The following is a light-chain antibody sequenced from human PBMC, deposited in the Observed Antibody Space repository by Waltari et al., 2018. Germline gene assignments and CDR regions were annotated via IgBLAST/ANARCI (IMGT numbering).Light chain of an antibody. CDR1: QSVGTY. CDR3: QQRRNWPLT. J-gene: IGKJ4*01. CDR2: DAS. Sequence: EIVLTQSPAILSFSPGARATLPCRASQSVGTYLAWYKQRPGQSPRILSYDASYRATGIPARFSGSGSETDFTLAISSLQPEDFAVYYCQQRRNWPLTFGGGTRVQI. V-gene: IGKV3-11*01.